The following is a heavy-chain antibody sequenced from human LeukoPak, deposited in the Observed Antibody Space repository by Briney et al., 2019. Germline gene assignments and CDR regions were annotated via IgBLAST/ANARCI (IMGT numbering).Heavy chain of an antibody. CDR2: IYTSGST. J-gene: IGHJ4*02. Sequence: PSETLSPTCTVSGGSIGTYYWSWIRQPPGKGLEWIGRIYTSGSTNYNPSLKSRVTMSVDTSKNQFSLKLSSVTAADTAVYYCARGLMVRGVIRKGFFDYWGQGTLVTVSS. V-gene: IGHV4-4*07. D-gene: IGHD3-10*01. CDR1: GGSIGTYY. CDR3: ARGLMVRGVIRKGFFDY.